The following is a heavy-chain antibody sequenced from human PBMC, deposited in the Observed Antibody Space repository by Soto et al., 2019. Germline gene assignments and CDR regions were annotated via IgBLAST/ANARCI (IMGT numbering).Heavy chain of an antibody. D-gene: IGHD5-18*01. CDR3: ASGGYSYGPPLAPDY. Sequence: VASVKVSCKASGGTFSSYAISWVRQAPGQGLEWMGGIIPIFGTANYAQKFQGRVTITADESTSTAYMELSSLRSEDTAVYYCASGGYSYGPPLAPDYWGQGTLVTVSS. J-gene: IGHJ4*02. CDR1: GGTFSSYA. CDR2: IIPIFGTA. V-gene: IGHV1-69*13.